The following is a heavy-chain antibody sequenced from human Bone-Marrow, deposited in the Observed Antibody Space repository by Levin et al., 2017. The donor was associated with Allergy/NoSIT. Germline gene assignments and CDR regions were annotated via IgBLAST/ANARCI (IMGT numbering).Heavy chain of an antibody. CDR2: INPSSGGA. CDR3: ARDRGLYTSMDH. V-gene: IGHV1-2*06. CDR1: GYTFTSYY. D-gene: IGHD3-10*01. Sequence: PGESLKISCKAFGYTFTSYYLHWVRQAPGQRPEWMGRINPSSGGAHFAQKFQGRVTMTSDTSISTVYMELRSLTSDDTAIYFCARDRGLYTSMDHWGPGSRISVSS. J-gene: IGHJ4*02.